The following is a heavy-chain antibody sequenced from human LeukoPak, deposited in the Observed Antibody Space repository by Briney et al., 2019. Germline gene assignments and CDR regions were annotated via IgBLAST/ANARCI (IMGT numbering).Heavy chain of an antibody. Sequence: GGSLRLFCAASGVTFRNAWMTWVRQAPGRGLEWVGRSISRSGGVTTEYAAPVKGRFTISIDDSRNTVYLQMNSLKIEDTAVYYCSAYYNGRGDYWGQGTLVTVSS. V-gene: IGHV3-15*01. CDR3: SAYYNGRGDY. CDR1: GVTFRNAW. J-gene: IGHJ4*02. CDR2: SISRSGGVTT. D-gene: IGHD3-10*01.